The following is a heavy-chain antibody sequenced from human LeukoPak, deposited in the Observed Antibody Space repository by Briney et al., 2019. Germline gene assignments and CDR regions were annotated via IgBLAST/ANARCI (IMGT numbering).Heavy chain of an antibody. Sequence: GASVKVSCKTSGYTFTSYRISWVRQAPGQGLEWLGWISVHNGDTNSVHNRQGRLTLTTDASTSTVYTELRSLTSNDTAVYYCARENGVAYGLSYDFWGQGTLVTVSS. D-gene: IGHD3-10*01. V-gene: IGHV1-18*01. CDR2: ISVHNGDT. CDR1: GYTFTSYR. CDR3: ARENGVAYGLSYDF. J-gene: IGHJ4*02.